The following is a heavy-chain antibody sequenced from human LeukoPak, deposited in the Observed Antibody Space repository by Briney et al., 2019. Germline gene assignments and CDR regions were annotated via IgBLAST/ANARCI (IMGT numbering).Heavy chain of an antibody. CDR1: GSTFISKA. CDR3: AKAELYYGSGSYDY. J-gene: IGHJ4*02. D-gene: IGHD3-10*01. CDR2: ISYDGSNK. V-gene: IGHV3-30*18. Sequence: PGRSLRLSCAASGSTFISKARHGVPQAPGGGWGGGPIISYDGSNKYYADSVKGRFTISRDNSQDTLYLQMTSLRAEDTAVYYCAKAELYYGSGSYDYWGQGTLVTVSS.